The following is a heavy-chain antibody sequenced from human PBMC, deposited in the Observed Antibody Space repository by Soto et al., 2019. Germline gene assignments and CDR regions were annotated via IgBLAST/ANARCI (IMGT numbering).Heavy chain of an antibody. CDR1: GYTFTSYA. CDR2: INAGNGNT. Sequence: ASVKVSFKASGYTFTSYAMHWVRQAPGQRLEWMGWINAGNGNTKYSQKFQGRVTITRDTSASTAYMELSSLRSEDTAVYYCARDLGGGYDFDGWFDPWGQGTLVTV. V-gene: IGHV1-3*01. CDR3: ARDLGGGYDFDGWFDP. J-gene: IGHJ5*02. D-gene: IGHD5-12*01.